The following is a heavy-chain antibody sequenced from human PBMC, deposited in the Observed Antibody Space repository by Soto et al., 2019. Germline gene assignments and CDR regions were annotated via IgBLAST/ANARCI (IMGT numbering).Heavy chain of an antibody. CDR1: GFTFSSYG. CDR2: IWYDGSNK. J-gene: IGHJ3*02. V-gene: IGHV3-33*01. CDR3: ARVRYDSSGYYYVRGAFDI. Sequence: GGSLRLSCAASGFTFSSYGMHWVRQAPGKGLEWVAVIWYDGSNKYYADSVKGRFTISRDNSKNTLYLQMNSLRAEDTAVYYCARVRYDSSGYYYVRGAFDICGQGTMVT. D-gene: IGHD3-22*01.